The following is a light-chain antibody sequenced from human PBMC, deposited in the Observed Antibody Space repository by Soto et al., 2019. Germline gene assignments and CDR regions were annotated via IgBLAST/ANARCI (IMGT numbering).Light chain of an antibody. V-gene: IGLV2-8*01. Sequence: QSVLTQPPSASGSPGQSVTISCTGTSGDVGGYDYVSWYQQHPGKAPKLMIYDVTKRPSGVPDRFSGSKSGNTASLTVSGLQAEDEADYYCSSFGVSNNVFGTGTKVTVL. CDR1: SGDVGGYDY. CDR2: DVT. J-gene: IGLJ1*01. CDR3: SSFGVSNNV.